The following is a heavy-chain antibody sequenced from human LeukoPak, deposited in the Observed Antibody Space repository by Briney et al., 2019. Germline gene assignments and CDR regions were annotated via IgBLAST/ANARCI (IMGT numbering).Heavy chain of an antibody. V-gene: IGHV3-30-3*01. CDR3: ARPIDNGSGSYYFDY. D-gene: IGHD3-10*01. Sequence: GGSLRLSCAASGFTVSSNYMSWVRQAPGKGLEWVAVVSYDGNNKYYADSVKGRLTISRDSSKNTVYLQMNSLSSEDTAVYYCARPIDNGSGSYYFDYWGQGTLVTVSS. CDR1: GFTVSSNY. J-gene: IGHJ4*02. CDR2: VSYDGNNK.